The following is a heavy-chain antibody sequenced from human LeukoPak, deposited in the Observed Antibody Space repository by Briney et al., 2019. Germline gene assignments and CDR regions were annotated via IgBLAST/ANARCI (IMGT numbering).Heavy chain of an antibody. V-gene: IGHV3-21*01. CDR1: GFTFSSYS. D-gene: IGHD3-10*01. J-gene: IGHJ4*02. Sequence: GGSLRLSCAASGFTFSSYSMNWVRQAPGKGLEWVSSIGSSSSYIYYADSVKGRFTISRDNAKNSLYLQMNSLRAEDTAVYYCERDLKEGFGDSRWGQGTLVTVSS. CDR3: ERDLKEGFGDSR. CDR2: IGSSSSYI.